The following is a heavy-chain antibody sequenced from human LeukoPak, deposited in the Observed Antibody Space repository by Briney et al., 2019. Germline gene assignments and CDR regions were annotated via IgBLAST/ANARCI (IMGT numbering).Heavy chain of an antibody. Sequence: ASVKVSCKASGYTFTSYAMNWVRQAPGQGLEWMGWINTNTGNPTYAQGFTGRFVFSLDTSVSTAYLQISSLKAEDTAVDYCAREGSHIVVVTAPTPFDYWGQGTLVTVSS. V-gene: IGHV7-4-1*02. CDR3: AREGSHIVVVTAPTPFDY. CDR1: GYTFTSYA. CDR2: INTNTGNP. D-gene: IGHD2-21*02. J-gene: IGHJ4*02.